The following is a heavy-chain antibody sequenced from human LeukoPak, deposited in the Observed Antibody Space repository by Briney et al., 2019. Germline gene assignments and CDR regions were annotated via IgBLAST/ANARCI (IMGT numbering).Heavy chain of an antibody. Sequence: SETLSLTCTVSGGSISSSSYYWGWIRQPPGKGLEWIGSIYYSGSTYYNPSLKSRVTISVDTSKNQFSLKLSSVTAADTAVYYCARRRVDSSSWYEGGYFDYWGQGTLVTVSS. D-gene: IGHD6-13*01. CDR3: ARRRVDSSSWYEGGYFDY. V-gene: IGHV4-39*01. CDR2: IYYSGST. CDR1: GGSISSSSYY. J-gene: IGHJ4*02.